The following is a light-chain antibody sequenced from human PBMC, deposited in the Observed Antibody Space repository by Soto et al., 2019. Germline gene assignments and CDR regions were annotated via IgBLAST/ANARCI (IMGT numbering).Light chain of an antibody. V-gene: IGKV3-20*01. CDR1: QSVSSSY. CDR2: GAS. Sequence: EIVLTQSPGTLSLSPGERATLSCRASQSVSSSYLAWYQQKPGQAPRLLIYGASSRATGIPDRFSGSGSGTDFTLTISRLEPEDFAVYYCQQVPFGQGTKVDIK. J-gene: IGKJ1*01. CDR3: QQVP.